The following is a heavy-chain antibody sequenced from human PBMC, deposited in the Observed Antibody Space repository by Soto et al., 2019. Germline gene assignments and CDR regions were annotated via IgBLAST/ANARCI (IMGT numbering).Heavy chain of an antibody. CDR3: AREATAKYDY. CDR1: GFTFSSYA. J-gene: IGHJ4*02. CDR2: ISSSSSSI. V-gene: IGHV3-48*01. D-gene: IGHD4-4*01. Sequence: GSLRLSCAASGFTFSSYAMSWVRQAPGKGLEWVSYISSSSSSIYYADSVKGRFTISRDNAKNSLYLQMNSLRAEDTAVYYCAREATAKYDYWGQGTLVTVSS.